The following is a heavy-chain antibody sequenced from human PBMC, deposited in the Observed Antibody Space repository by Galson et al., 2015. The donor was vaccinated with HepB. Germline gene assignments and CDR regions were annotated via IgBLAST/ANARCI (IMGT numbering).Heavy chain of an antibody. Sequence: SLRLSCAASGFTFSGYRMNWVRQAPGKGLEWVASISSSGTSVYYGASVKGRFTVFRDNAKASLSLQMNSLRADDSAVYYCARDRRFLAWSPPDPWGQGTLVTVSS. V-gene: IGHV3-21*01. CDR2: ISSSGTSV. D-gene: IGHD3-3*01. CDR1: GFTFSGYR. J-gene: IGHJ5*02. CDR3: ARDRRFLAWSPPDP.